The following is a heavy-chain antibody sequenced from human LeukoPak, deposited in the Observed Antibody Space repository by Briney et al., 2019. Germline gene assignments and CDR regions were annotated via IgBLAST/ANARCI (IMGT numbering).Heavy chain of an antibody. CDR1: GFTFSSYS. J-gene: IGHJ4*02. CDR3: ARDRAYNGSGSIPDFDY. Sequence: AGSLRLSCAASGFTFSSYSMNWIRQAPGKGLEWVSYISTRSSSIYYADSVKGRSTISRDNAKNSLYLQMNSLRAEDTAVYYCARDRAYNGSGSIPDFDYWGQGTLVTVSS. CDR2: ISTRSSSI. D-gene: IGHD3-10*01. V-gene: IGHV3-48*04.